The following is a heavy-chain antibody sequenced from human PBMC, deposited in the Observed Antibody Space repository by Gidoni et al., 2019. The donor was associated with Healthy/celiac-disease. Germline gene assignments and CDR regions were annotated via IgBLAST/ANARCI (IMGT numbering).Heavy chain of an antibody. Sequence: EVQLLESGGGLVQPGGFLRLSCAASGFPLSSYAMTWVRQEPGKGLGWVSAVSGSGGSTYYADSVKGRFTISRDNSKNTLYLQMNSLRAEDTAVYYCAKDRSIAVVSHWYFDLWGRGTLVTVSS. CDR1: GFPLSSYA. CDR3: AKDRSIAVVSHWYFDL. D-gene: IGHD6-19*01. CDR2: VSGSGGST. V-gene: IGHV3-23*01. J-gene: IGHJ2*01.